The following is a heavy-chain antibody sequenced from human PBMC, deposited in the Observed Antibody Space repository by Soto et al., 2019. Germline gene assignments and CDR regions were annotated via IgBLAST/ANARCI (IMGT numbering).Heavy chain of an antibody. Sequence: ASVKVSCKASGYTFTGYYMHWVRQAPGQGLEWMGWINPNSGGTNYAQKFQGWVTMTRDTSISTAYMELSRLRSDDTAVYYCARAEGSGWYPYFDYWGQGTLVTVSS. J-gene: IGHJ4*02. CDR3: ARAEGSGWYPYFDY. D-gene: IGHD6-19*01. CDR2: INPNSGGT. V-gene: IGHV1-2*04. CDR1: GYTFTGYY.